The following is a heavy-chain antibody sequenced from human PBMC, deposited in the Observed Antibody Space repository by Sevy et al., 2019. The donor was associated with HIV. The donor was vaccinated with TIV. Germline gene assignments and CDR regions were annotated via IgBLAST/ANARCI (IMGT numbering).Heavy chain of an antibody. J-gene: IGHJ4*02. CDR2: MNPNIGST. V-gene: IGHV1-8*01. Sequence: ASVKVSCKASGYTFNLLDINWVRQAPGQGPEWMGWMNPNIGSTGYAQKFQGRVTMTRDTYISTAYMELSSLTSEDTAVYYCARGIQAGVDYWGQGTLVTVSS. CDR3: ARGIQAGVDY. D-gene: IGHD3-10*01. CDR1: GYTFNLLD.